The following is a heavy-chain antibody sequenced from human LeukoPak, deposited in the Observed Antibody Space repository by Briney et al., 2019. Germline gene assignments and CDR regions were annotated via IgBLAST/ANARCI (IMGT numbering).Heavy chain of an antibody. CDR2: TWSGGSHK. D-gene: IGHD4-17*01. CDR3: ARDRDYGDYVGHHYGMDV. CDR1: GFSFRNYG. J-gene: IGHJ6*02. V-gene: IGHV3-33*01. Sequence: GGSLRLSCTVSGFSFRNYGMNWVRQAPGKGLEWVAVTWSGGSHKYYADSVKGRFTISSENFKNTLYLHMNSLRAEDTAMYYCARDRDYGDYVGHHYGMDVWGQGTPVTVSS.